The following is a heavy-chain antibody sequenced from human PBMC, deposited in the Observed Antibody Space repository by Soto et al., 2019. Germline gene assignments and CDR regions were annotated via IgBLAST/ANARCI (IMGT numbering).Heavy chain of an antibody. CDR3: ARDPPSKGYYDSSGYYYGMDV. V-gene: IGHV1-69*01. CDR2: IIPIFGTA. Sequence: QVQLVQSGAEVQKPGSSVKVSCKASGGTFSSYAISWVRQAPGQGLEWMGGIIPIFGTANYAQKFQGRVTITADESTSTAYMELSSLRSEDTAVYYCARDPPSKGYYDSSGYYYGMDVWGQGTTVTVSS. D-gene: IGHD3-22*01. CDR1: GGTFSSYA. J-gene: IGHJ6*02.